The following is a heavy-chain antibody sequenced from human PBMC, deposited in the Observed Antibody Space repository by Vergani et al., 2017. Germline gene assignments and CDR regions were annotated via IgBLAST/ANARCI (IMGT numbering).Heavy chain of an antibody. CDR2: VLHSGKA. D-gene: IGHD3-16*01. CDR1: GYSISRGYY. Sequence: QVQLQESGPGLVKPSETLSLTCSVSGYSISRGYYWGWIRQPPGKGLEWIATVLHSGKAYNNPSLRRRVTISVETSKNQFSLRLTTLTAADTAVYYCARQFWVSQGVGAFEAWGRGTEVSVSS. CDR3: ARQFWVSQGVGAFEA. V-gene: IGHV4-38-2*02. J-gene: IGHJ3*01.